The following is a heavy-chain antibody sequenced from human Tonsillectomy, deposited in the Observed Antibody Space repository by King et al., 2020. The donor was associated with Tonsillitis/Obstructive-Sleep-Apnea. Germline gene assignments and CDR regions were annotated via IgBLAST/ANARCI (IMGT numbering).Heavy chain of an antibody. CDR3: ARRGRYGDLEWYFDL. J-gene: IGHJ2*01. Sequence: QLQESGPGLVKPSETLSLTCTVSGGSIISSSYYWGWIRQPPGKGLEWIGNIYYTGSTYYNPSLKSRLTISVATSKNQFSLKLSSVTAADTAVYYCARRGRYGDLEWYFDLWGRGTLVTVSS. D-gene: IGHD4-17*01. V-gene: IGHV4-39*01. CDR1: GGSIISSSYY. CDR2: IYYTGST.